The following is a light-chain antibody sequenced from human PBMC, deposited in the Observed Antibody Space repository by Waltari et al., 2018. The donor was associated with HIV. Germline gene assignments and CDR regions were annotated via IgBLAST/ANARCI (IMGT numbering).Light chain of an antibody. CDR3: QQYYSTPLT. J-gene: IGKJ4*01. V-gene: IGKV4-1*01. Sequence: DIVMTQSPDSLAVSLGERAPINCKSNQSVLYSSNNKNYLSWYQQKPGQPPKLLIYWASTRESGVPDRFSGSGSGTDFTLTISSLQAEDVAVYYCQQYYSTPLTFGGGTKVEIK. CDR1: QSVLYSSNNKNY. CDR2: WAS.